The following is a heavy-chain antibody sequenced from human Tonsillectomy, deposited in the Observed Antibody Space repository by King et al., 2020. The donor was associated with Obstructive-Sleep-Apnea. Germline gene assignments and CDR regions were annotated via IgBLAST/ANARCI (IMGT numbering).Heavy chain of an antibody. CDR3: ARDDHDFWSDYFPLDSYYGVDV. V-gene: IGHV3-30*04. CDR2: ISYDGSHK. Sequence: VQLVESGGGVVQPGRSLRLSCAASGFNFSTYAMHWVRQAPGKGLGWVAVISYDGSHKFYADSVKGRFTISRDNSKNTLYLQMNSLRAEDTAVYYCARDDHDFWSDYFPLDSYYGVDVWGQGTTVTVSS. D-gene: IGHD3-3*01. CDR1: GFNFSTYA. J-gene: IGHJ6*02.